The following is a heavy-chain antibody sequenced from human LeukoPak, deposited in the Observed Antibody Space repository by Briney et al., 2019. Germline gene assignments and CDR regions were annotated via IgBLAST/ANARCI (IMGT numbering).Heavy chain of an antibody. CDR3: ARTYYYDSSGYYYEVGYYFDY. V-gene: IGHV1-2*02. CDR2: INPNSGGT. Sequence: GASVKVSCKASGYAFTGYYMHWVRQAPGQGLEWMGWINPNSGGTNYAQKFQGRVTMTRDTSISTAYMELSRLRSDDTAVYYCARTYYYDSSGYYYEVGYYFDYWGQGTLVTVSS. J-gene: IGHJ4*02. CDR1: GYAFTGYY. D-gene: IGHD3-22*01.